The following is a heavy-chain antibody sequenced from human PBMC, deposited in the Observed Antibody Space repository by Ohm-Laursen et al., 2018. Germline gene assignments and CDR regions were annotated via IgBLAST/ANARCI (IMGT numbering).Heavy chain of an antibody. CDR2: FYTSGST. Sequence: SETLSLTCTVSGGSISSYYWSWIRQPAGKGLEWIGRFYTSGSTHYNPSLKSRVTVSVDTSKNQFSLKLTSVTAADTAVYYCATRTKGGWGLDYWGQGTPVTVSS. CDR1: GGSISSYY. D-gene: IGHD1-1*01. V-gene: IGHV4-4*07. CDR3: ATRTKGGWGLDY. J-gene: IGHJ4*02.